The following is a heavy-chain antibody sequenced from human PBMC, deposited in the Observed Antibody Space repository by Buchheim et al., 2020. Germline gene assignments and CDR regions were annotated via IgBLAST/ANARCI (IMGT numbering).Heavy chain of an antibody. D-gene: IGHD3-16*02. Sequence: QVQLQESGPGLVKPSETLSLTCTVSGGSISSYYWSWIRQPPGKGLEWIGYIYYIGITNYNPSLNSRVTISLDTSKNQFSLKLSSVTAADTAVYYCARGVMITFGGVIVQGWFDPWGQGTL. CDR3: ARGVMITFGGVIVQGWFDP. CDR1: GGSISSYY. CDR2: IYYIGIT. V-gene: IGHV4-59*01. J-gene: IGHJ5*02.